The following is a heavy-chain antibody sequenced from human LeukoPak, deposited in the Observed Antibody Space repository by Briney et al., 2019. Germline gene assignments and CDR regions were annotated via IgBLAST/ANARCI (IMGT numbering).Heavy chain of an antibody. V-gene: IGHV3-53*01. CDR1: GFTFTNAL. CDR3: ARDRRRLRGMNGDGDAFDI. Sequence: GGSLRLFCAASGFTFTNALMRWVRQAPGKGLEWVSMIYSDGSIFHADSVKGRFNMSRDNSRNTLDLQMNSLRVEDTAVYFCARDRRRLRGMNGDGDAFDIWGQGTMVTASS. CDR2: IYSDGSI. D-gene: IGHD1-1*01. J-gene: IGHJ3*02.